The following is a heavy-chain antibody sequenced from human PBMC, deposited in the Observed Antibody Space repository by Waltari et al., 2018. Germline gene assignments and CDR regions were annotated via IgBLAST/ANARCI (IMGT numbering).Heavy chain of an antibody. CDR1: GGSISSSSYY. Sequence: QLQLQESGPGLVKPSETLSLTCTVSGGSISSSSYYWGWIRQPPGQGLEWIGTIYYSGRTYYNPSLKSRVTISVDTSKNQFSLKLRSVTAADTAVYYCARQWGGGYSYGRRYYFDYWGQGTLVTVSS. J-gene: IGHJ4*02. CDR2: IYYSGRT. CDR3: ARQWGGGYSYGRRYYFDY. V-gene: IGHV4-39*01. D-gene: IGHD5-18*01.